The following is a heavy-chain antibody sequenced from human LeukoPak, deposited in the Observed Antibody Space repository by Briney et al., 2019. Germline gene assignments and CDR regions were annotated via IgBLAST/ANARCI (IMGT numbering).Heavy chain of an antibody. D-gene: IGHD1-26*01. CDR2: ISYDGSNK. CDR3: AKLLGEATMDY. CDR1: GFTFSSYA. J-gene: IGHJ4*02. V-gene: IGHV3-30-3*02. Sequence: GGSLRLSCAASGFTFSSYAMHWVRQAPGKGPEWVAVISYDGSNKYYADSVKGRFTISRDNSKNTLYLQMNSLRAEDTAVYYCAKLLGEATMDYWGQGTLVTVSS.